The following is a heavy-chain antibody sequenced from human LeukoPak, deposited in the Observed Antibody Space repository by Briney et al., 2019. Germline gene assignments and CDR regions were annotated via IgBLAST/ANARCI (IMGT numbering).Heavy chain of an antibody. CDR3: ARFVTYGLDV. Sequence: ASVKVSCKASGYTFTNYDIHWVRQASGQGLEWMGWINTNTGNPTYAQGLTGRFVFSLDTSVSTSYLQISSLKAEDTAVYYCARFVTYGLDVWGQGTTVTVSS. CDR2: INTNTGNP. V-gene: IGHV7-4-1*02. J-gene: IGHJ6*02. D-gene: IGHD2/OR15-2a*01. CDR1: GYTFTNYD.